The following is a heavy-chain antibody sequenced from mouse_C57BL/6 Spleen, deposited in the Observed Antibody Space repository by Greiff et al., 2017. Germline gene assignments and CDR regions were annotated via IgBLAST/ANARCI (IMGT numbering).Heavy chain of an antibody. CDR2: IYPGSGST. CDR3: ARRYYGYFDY. V-gene: IGHV1-55*01. Sequence: QVQLQQPGAELVKPGASVKMSCKASGYTFTSYWITWVKQRPGQGLEWIGDIYPGSGSTNYNEKFKSKATLTVDTSSSTAYMQLSILNSEDSAVYYCARRYYGYFDYWGQGTTLTVSS. CDR1: GYTFTSYW. J-gene: IGHJ2*01. D-gene: IGHD1-1*01.